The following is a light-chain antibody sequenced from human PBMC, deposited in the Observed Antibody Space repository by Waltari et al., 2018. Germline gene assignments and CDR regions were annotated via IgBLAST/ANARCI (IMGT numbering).Light chain of an antibody. V-gene: IGLV2-11*01. CDR1: SSDVGGYNS. Sequence: QSALTQPRSVSGSPGQSVTISCTGTSSDVGGYNSVSWFQQHPGKAPKLIIYGVTERPSGVPDRFSGSKSGNTASLTVSGLQAEDEADYYCCSYAGTYTVVFGGGTKLTVL. CDR3: CSYAGTYTVV. J-gene: IGLJ2*01. CDR2: GVT.